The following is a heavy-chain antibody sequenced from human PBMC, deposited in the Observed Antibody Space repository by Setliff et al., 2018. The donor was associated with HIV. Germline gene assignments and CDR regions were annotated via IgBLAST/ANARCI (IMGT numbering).Heavy chain of an antibody. D-gene: IGHD5-18*01. J-gene: IGHJ3*02. Sequence: SETLSLTCTVSAGSIRSSTYYWAWIRQPPGKGLEWIGTIYYSGSTYYNPSLKSRATISVDMSKNQFSLRLSSVTAADTAVYYCARPRYTYGTPPAFDIWGRGTVVTVS. CDR1: AGSIRSSTYY. CDR3: ARPRYTYGTPPAFDI. V-gene: IGHV4-39*01. CDR2: IYYSGST.